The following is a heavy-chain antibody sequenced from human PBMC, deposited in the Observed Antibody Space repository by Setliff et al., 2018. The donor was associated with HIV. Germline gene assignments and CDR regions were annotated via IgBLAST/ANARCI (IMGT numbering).Heavy chain of an antibody. J-gene: IGHJ4*02. Sequence: PGGSLRLSCAASGFTFDDYAMHWVRQAPGKGLEWVASTGWSGSTAEYAGAVRGRFTISRDNAKNSLYLQLNSLRVDDTALYYCAKAPLQYCSGVTCYSLDYWGQGTLVTVSS. CDR3: AKAPLQYCSGVTCYSLDY. CDR1: GFTFDDYA. CDR2: TGWSGSTA. D-gene: IGHD2-15*01. V-gene: IGHV3-9*01.